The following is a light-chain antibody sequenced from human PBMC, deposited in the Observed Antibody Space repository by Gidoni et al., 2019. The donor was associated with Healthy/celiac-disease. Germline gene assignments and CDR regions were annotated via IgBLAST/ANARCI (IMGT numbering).Light chain of an antibody. J-gene: IGKJ2*04. V-gene: IGKV3-11*01. CDR2: AAS. Sequence: EIVLTPSPATLSLSPGERATLSCRASQSVSSYLAWYQQKPGHAPRLLIYAASNRATGIPARFSGSGSGTDFTLTISSLEPEDFAVYYCQQRSNWPPACSFGLGTKLEIK. CDR3: QQRSNWPPACS. CDR1: QSVSSY.